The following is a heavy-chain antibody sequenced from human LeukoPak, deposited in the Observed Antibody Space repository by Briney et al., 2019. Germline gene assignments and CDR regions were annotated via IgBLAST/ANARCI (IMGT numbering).Heavy chain of an antibody. J-gene: IGHJ5*02. D-gene: IGHD5-18*01. Sequence: ASVKVSCKASGYTFTGYYMHWVRQAPGQGLEWMGRINPNSGNTGYAQKFQGRVTMTRNTSISTAYMELSSLRSEDTAVYYCARYSYSYGAWGQGTLVTVSS. CDR1: GYTFTGYY. V-gene: IGHV1-8*02. CDR3: ARYSYSYGA. CDR2: INPNSGNT.